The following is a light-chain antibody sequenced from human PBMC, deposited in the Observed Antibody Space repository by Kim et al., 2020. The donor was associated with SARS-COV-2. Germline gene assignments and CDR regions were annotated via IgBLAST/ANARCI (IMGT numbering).Light chain of an antibody. V-gene: IGLV1-51*01. CDR2: DND. Sequence: QSVLTQPPSVSAAPGQKVTISCSGSSSNIGNNYVSWYQQLPGTAPKLLIYDNDKRPSGIPDRFSGSKSGTSATLGITGIQPGDEADYYCGTWDSSLSAAVFGGRTQLTVL. J-gene: IGLJ2*01. CDR3: GTWDSSLSAAV. CDR1: SSNIGNNY.